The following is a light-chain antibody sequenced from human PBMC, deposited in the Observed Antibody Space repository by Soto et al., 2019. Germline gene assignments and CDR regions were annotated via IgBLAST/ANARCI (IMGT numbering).Light chain of an antibody. CDR1: SGHSTYA. CDR3: QTWGAGIVV. J-gene: IGLJ2*01. V-gene: IGLV4-69*01. CDR2: VNSDGSH. Sequence: QPVLTQSPSASASLGASVKLTCTLSSGHSTYAIAWHQQQPEKGPRYLMKVNSDGSHTKGDGIPDRFSGSSSGAERYLTIPRLQSEDEADYYCQTWGAGIVVFGGGTKLTVL.